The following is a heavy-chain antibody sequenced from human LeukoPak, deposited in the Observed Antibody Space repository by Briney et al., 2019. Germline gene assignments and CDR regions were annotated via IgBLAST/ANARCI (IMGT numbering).Heavy chain of an antibody. V-gene: IGHV3-53*01. D-gene: IGHD2-2*01. Sequence: PGGSLRLSCAASGFAVSTTHMSWVRQTPGKGLEWVSTIYSGGSIYYADSVKGRFTISRDNSKNTLYLQMNSLRAEDTAIYYCAKGLEYQLLVGYDYYGMDVWGQGTTVTVSS. CDR1: GFAVSTTH. CDR2: IYSGGSI. J-gene: IGHJ6*02. CDR3: AKGLEYQLLVGYDYYGMDV.